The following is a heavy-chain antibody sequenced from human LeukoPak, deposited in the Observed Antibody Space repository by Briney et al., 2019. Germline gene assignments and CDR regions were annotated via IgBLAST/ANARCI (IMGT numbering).Heavy chain of an antibody. V-gene: IGHV4-61*02. CDR3: ARWQKYQLPYGYFDL. D-gene: IGHD2-2*01. CDR1: GGSISSGSYY. CDR2: IYTSGST. Sequence: PSQTLSLTCTVSGGSISSGSYYWSWIRQPAGKGLEWIRRIYTSGSTNYNPSLKGRVTISVDTSKNQFSLKLSSVTAADTAVYYCARWQKYQLPYGYFDLWGRGTLVTVSS. J-gene: IGHJ2*01.